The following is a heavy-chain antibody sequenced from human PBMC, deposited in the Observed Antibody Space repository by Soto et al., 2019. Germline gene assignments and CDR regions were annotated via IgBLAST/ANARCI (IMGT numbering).Heavy chain of an antibody. CDR3: ARNAAYDSLWGESDGSDY. V-gene: IGHV4-39*01. CDR1: GGSISSNSYY. J-gene: IGHJ4*02. CDR2: LFYSGAT. Sequence: SETLSLTCTVSGGSISSNSYYWDWIRQPPGKGLEWIGSLFYSGATYHNPSLQSRVTMSVDTSKNQFSLHLSSVAAADTAVYYCARNAAYDSLWGESDGSDYWRQGTLVTVSS. D-gene: IGHD3-16*01.